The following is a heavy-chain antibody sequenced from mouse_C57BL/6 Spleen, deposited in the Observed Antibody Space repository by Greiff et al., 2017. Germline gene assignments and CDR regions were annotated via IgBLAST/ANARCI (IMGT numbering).Heavy chain of an antibody. V-gene: IGHV5-17*01. CDR1: GFTFSDYG. CDR2: ISSGSSTI. CDR3: AREALYYYGSSYEYFDV. Sequence: EVQRVESGGGLVKPGGSLKLSCAASGFTFSDYGMHWVRQAPEKGLEWVAYISSGSSTIYYADTVKGRFTISRDNAKNTLFLHMTSLRSEDTAMYYCAREALYYYGSSYEYFDVWGTGTTVTVSS. D-gene: IGHD1-1*01. J-gene: IGHJ1*03.